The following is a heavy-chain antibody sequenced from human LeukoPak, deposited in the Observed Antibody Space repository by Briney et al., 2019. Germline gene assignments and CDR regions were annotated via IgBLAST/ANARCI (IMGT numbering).Heavy chain of an antibody. CDR1: GGSFSGYY. CDR2: INHSGST. D-gene: IGHD3-10*01. CDR3: ARGFGELKGGNWFDP. V-gene: IGHV4-34*01. Sequence: SETLSLTCAVYGGSFSGYYWSWIRQPPGKGLEWIGEINHSGSTNYSPSLKSRVTISVDTSRNQFSLKLSSVTAADTAVYYCARGFGELKGGNWFDPWGQGTLVTVSS. J-gene: IGHJ5*02.